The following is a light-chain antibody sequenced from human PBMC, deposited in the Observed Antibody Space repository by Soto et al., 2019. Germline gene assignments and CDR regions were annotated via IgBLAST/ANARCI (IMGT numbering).Light chain of an antibody. Sequence: EFVLTQSPGTLSLSPGERATLSCRASQTVRNTYLAWYQQKPGQAPRLLLYDASSRATGIPDRFSGGGSGTDFTLTISRLEPEDVAVYYCQQVSSYPLTFGGGTKVEIK. J-gene: IGKJ4*01. CDR2: DAS. V-gene: IGKV3-20*01. CDR1: QTVRNTY. CDR3: QQVSSYPLT.